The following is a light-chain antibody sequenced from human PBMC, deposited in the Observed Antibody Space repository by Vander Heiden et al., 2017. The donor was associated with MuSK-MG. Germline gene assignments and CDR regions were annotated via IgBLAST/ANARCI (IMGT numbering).Light chain of an antibody. CDR2: GSS. CDR1: QSVSSNY. CDR3: QQDDTSVT. J-gene: IGKJ4*01. Sequence: EIVLTQSPGTLSLYPGDRATLSCRASQSVSSNYLAWYQQKPGQAPRLLIFGSSSRATGIPDRFSGSGSGTDFTLTISRLQPEDFAVYFWQQDDTSVTFGGGTKVEIK. V-gene: IGKV3-20*01.